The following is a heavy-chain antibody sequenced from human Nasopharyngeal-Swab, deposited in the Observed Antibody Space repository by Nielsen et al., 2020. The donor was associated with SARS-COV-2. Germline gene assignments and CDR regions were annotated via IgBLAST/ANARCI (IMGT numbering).Heavy chain of an antibody. CDR3: ARVISLGEYYFDY. Sequence: WVRQAPGQGLEWMGIINPSGGSTSYAQKFQGRVTMTRDTSTSTVYMELSSLRSEDTAVYYCARVISLGEYYFDYWGQGTLVSLL. D-gene: IGHD3-10*01. CDR2: INPSGGST. J-gene: IGHJ4*02. V-gene: IGHV1-46*01.